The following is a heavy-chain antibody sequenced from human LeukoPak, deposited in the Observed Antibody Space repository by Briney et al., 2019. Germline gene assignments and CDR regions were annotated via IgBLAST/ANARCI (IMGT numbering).Heavy chain of an antibody. CDR1: GGSIRSSYYY. V-gene: IGHV4-39*07. D-gene: IGHD6-19*01. CDR2: INHSGST. Sequence: SETLSLTCTVSGGSIRSSYYYWGWIRQPPGKGLEWIGEINHSGSTNYNPSLKSRVTISVDTSKNQFSLKLSSVTAADTAVYYCARGQPRAAVAGTLRHWGQGTLVTVSS. J-gene: IGHJ4*02. CDR3: ARGQPRAAVAGTLRH.